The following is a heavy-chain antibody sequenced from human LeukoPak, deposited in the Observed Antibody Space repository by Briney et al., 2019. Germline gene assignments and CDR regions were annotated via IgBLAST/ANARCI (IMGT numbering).Heavy chain of an antibody. CDR1: GFTFRNYA. CDR3: AKDGAGSYYDDTGYFSPLFDY. J-gene: IGHJ4*02. CDR2: LSRSGGST. D-gene: IGHD3-22*01. V-gene: IGHV3-23*01. Sequence: GGSLRLSCAASGFTFRNYAMSWVRQAPGKGLEWVSALSRSGGSTYYADSVKGRFTISRDNSKNTLFLQMNSLRAEDTAVSYCAKDGAGSYYDDTGYFSPLFDYWGQGTLVTVSS.